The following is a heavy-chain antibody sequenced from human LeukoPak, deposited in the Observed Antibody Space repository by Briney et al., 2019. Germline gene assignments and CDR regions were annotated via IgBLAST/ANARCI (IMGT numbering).Heavy chain of an antibody. CDR3: ARDLVGAVTENGAFDI. D-gene: IGHD1-26*01. J-gene: IGHJ3*02. CDR2: ISSSSSYI. Sequence: GGSLRLSCAASGFTFSSYSMNWARQAPGKGLEWVSSISSSSSYIYYADSVKGRFTISRDSAKNSLYLQMNSLRAEDTAVYYCARDLVGAVTENGAFDIWGQGTMVTVSS. V-gene: IGHV3-21*01. CDR1: GFTFSSYS.